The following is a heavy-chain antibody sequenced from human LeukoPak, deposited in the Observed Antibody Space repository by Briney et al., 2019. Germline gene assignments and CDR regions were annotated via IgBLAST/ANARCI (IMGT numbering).Heavy chain of an antibody. CDR1: GFTVSSNY. Sequence: PGGSLRLSCAVSGFTVSSNYMTWVRQAPGKGLAWVSVIYSDGSTYYADSVKGRFTISRDNSKNTLYLQMNSLRAEDTAVYYCARDGVGYRYGIFDYWGQGTLVTVSS. CDR2: IYSDGST. D-gene: IGHD5-18*01. J-gene: IGHJ4*02. CDR3: ARDGVGYRYGIFDY. V-gene: IGHV3-53*01.